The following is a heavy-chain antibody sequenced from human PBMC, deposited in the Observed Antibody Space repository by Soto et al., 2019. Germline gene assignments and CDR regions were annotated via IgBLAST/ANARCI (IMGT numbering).Heavy chain of an antibody. CDR2: IPNSGST. CDR3: ARGLSSSAYLDY. J-gene: IGHJ4*02. CDR1: GGPISISGDY. D-gene: IGHD6-19*01. V-gene: IGHV4-39*01. Sequence: PSETLSLTCTVTGGPISISGDYWGLVRQTPGKGLEWIGTIPNSGSTYHNTYVMSRVTISVDTSKKQFSLRLISVTAAHTAVYYCARGLSSSAYLDYWGQGTLVTVSS.